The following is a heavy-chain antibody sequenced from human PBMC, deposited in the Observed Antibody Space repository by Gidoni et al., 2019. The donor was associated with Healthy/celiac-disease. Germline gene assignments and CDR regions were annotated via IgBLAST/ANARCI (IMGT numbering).Heavy chain of an antibody. J-gene: IGHJ3*02. Sequence: EVQLVESGGGLIQLGGSVRLSCAASGSTVSSHYMSWLRQAPGKGLEWISVIYSGGSTYYADSLKGRFTISRDNSKNTLYLQRTSRRAEDTAVYYCAGGLAMVTPAFDIWGQGTMVTVSS. CDR1: GSTVSSHY. CDR3: AGGLAMVTPAFDI. D-gene: IGHD5-18*01. CDR2: IYSGGST. V-gene: IGHV3-53*01.